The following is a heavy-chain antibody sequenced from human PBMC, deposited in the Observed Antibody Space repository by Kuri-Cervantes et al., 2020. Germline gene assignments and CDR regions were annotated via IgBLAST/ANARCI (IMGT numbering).Heavy chain of an antibody. D-gene: IGHD2-15*01. Sequence: SQTLSLTCAVYGGSFSGYYWSWIRQPPGKGLEWIGEINHSGSTNHNPSLKSRVTISVDTSKNQFSLKLSSVTAADTAVYYCARGQEYCSGGSCRSYYFDYWGQGTLVTVSS. CDR2: INHSGST. CDR3: ARGQEYCSGGSCRSYYFDY. J-gene: IGHJ4*02. CDR1: GGSFSGYY. V-gene: IGHV4-34*01.